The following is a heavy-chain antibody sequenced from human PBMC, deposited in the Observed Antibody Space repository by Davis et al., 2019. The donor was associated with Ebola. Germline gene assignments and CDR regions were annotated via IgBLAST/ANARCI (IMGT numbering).Heavy chain of an antibody. J-gene: IGHJ1*01. Sequence: GSLRLSCTVSGGSVSSGGHYWSWIRPPPGKGLEWIAYIYYSGSTHYNPSLKSRATISVDTSRNQFSLRLSSVTAADTAVYYCAVYTVVVTDIRAEYFQHWGQGTLATVSS. CDR1: GGSVSSGGHY. V-gene: IGHV4-61*08. D-gene: IGHD2-21*02. CDR2: IYYSGST. CDR3: AVYTVVVTDIRAEYFQH.